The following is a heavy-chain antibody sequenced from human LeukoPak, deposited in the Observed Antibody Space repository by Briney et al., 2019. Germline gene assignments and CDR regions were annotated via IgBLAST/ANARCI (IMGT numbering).Heavy chain of an antibody. CDR2: MYYGGST. CDR1: GGSISSSRYY. Sequence: SETLSLTCTVSGGSISSSRYYGGWIRQPPGKGLEWIGSMYYGGSTYYNPSLKSRVTISVDTSKNQFSLKLSSVTAADTAVYYCARRNFFRPFDYWGQGTLVTVSS. CDR3: ARRNFFRPFDY. J-gene: IGHJ4*02. D-gene: IGHD2/OR15-2a*01. V-gene: IGHV4-39*07.